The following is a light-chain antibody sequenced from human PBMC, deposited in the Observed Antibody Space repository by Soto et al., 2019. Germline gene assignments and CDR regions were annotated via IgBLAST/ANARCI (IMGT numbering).Light chain of an antibody. CDR3: QQYETFSGT. V-gene: IGKV3-20*01. J-gene: IGKJ1*01. CDR1: QTVRNNY. CDR2: DAS. Sequence: EFVLTQSPGTLSLSPGERATLSCRPSQTVRNNYLAWYQQKPGQAPRLLIYDASSRATGIPDRFSGGGSGTDFTLTIASLQPDDFATYYCQQYETFSGTFGQGTKVDIK.